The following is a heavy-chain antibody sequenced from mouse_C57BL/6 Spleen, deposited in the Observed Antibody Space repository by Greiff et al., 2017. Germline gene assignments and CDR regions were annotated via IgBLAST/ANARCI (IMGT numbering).Heavy chain of an antibody. CDR3: ARNEDSDGGFAY. V-gene: IGHV2-2*01. Sequence: VKLMESGPGLVQPSQSLSITCTVSGFSFTSYSVHWVRQSPGKGLEWLGEIWSDGNTDSNADFIPRLHLSKDNSKSQVFFKMHGLQADDTAIYYCARNEDSDGGFAYWGQGTLVTVSS. J-gene: IGHJ3*01. CDR1: GFSFTSYS. CDR2: IWSDGNT.